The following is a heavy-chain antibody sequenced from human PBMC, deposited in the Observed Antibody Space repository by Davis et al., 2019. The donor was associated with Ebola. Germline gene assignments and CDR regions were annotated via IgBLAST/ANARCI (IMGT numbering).Heavy chain of an antibody. J-gene: IGHJ4*02. CDR1: GYSFTSYW. CDR3: ARLGVDGYSYYFDY. CDR2: IYPGDSDI. D-gene: IGHD5-24*01. V-gene: IGHV5-51*01. Sequence: GESQKISCKASGYSFTSYWIGWVRQMPGKGLEWMGIIYPGDSDIRYSPSFQGHVTISADNSTSTAYLQWSSLKASDTAKYYCARLGVDGYSYYFDYWGQGTLVSVSS.